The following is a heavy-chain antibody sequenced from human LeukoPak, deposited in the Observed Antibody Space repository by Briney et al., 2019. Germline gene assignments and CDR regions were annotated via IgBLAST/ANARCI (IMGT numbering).Heavy chain of an antibody. J-gene: IGHJ4*02. CDR3: ARQRITGTARGYFDS. CDR2: ISYSGDT. CDR1: GGSISSSIYY. D-gene: IGHD1-20*01. Sequence: SETLSLTCTVSGGSISSSIYYWGWSRQPPGKGLEWIGSISYSGDTFYHPSLKSRVTISVDTSTNQFSLKLTTVTAADTAVYNCARQRITGTARGYFDSWGQGTLVTVSS. V-gene: IGHV4-39*01.